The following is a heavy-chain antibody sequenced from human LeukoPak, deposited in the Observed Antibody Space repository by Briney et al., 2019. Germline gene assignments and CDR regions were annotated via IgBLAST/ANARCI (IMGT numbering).Heavy chain of an antibody. D-gene: IGHD4-17*01. Sequence: SETLSLTCTVSGGSISSYYWSWIRQPPGKGLEWIGRIYTSGSTNYNPSLKSRVTMSVDTSKNQFSLKLSSVTAADTAVYYCARESSDYGDYLYYFDYWGQGTLVTVSS. J-gene: IGHJ4*02. V-gene: IGHV4-4*07. CDR3: ARESSDYGDYLYYFDY. CDR1: GGSISSYY. CDR2: IYTSGST.